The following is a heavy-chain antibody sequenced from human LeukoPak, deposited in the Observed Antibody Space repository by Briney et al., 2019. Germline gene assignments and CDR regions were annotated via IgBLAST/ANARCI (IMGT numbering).Heavy chain of an antibody. CDR2: IYYSGST. D-gene: IGHD3-22*01. CDR1: SGSISSYY. V-gene: IGHV4-59*01. CDR3: ARERYYDSSGYYTSYFDY. J-gene: IGHJ4*02. Sequence: PSETLSLTCTVSSGSISSYYWSWIRQPPGKGLEWIGYIYYSGSTNYNPSLKSRVTISVDTSKNQFSLKLSSVTAADTAVYYCARERYYDSSGYYTSYFDYWGQGTLVTVSS.